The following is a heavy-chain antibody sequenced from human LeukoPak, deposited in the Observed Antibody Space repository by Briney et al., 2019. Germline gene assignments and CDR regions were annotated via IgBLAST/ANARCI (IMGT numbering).Heavy chain of an antibody. D-gene: IGHD5-24*01. J-gene: IGHJ4*02. CDR3: ARDRGRDGYNHFDY. CDR2: ISWNSGSI. V-gene: IGHV3-9*01. Sequence: GGSLRLSCAASGFTFDDYAMHWVRQAPGKGLEWVSGISWNSGSIGYADSVKGRFTISRDNAKNSLYLQMNSLRAEDTAVYYCARDRGRDGYNHFDYWGQGTLVTVSS. CDR1: GFTFDDYA.